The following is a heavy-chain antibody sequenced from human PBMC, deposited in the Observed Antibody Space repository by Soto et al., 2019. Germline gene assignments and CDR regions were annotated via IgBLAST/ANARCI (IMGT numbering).Heavy chain of an antibody. CDR1: GFTFSSYG. V-gene: IGHV3-30*18. CDR2: ISYDGSNK. J-gene: IGHJ6*03. D-gene: IGHD4-4*01. CDR3: AKDLRDYSNYYYYYMDV. Sequence: QVQLVESGGGVVQPGRSLRLSCAASGFTFSSYGMHWVRQAPGKGLEWVAVISYDGSNKYYADSVKGRFTISRDNSKNTLYLQRNSLRAEDRAVYYCAKDLRDYSNYYYYYMDVWGNGTTVTVSS.